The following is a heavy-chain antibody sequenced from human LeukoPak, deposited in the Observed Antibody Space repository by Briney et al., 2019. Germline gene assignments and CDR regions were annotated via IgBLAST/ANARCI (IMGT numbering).Heavy chain of an antibody. CDR3: TRDFEY. CDR1: GGSFSGYY. CDR2: INHSGST. Sequence: SETLSLTCAVYGGSFSGYYWSWIRQPPGKGLEWIGEINHSGSTNYNPSLKSRVTISVDTSKNQFSLKLSSVTAADTAVYYCTRDFEYWGQGTLVTVSS. V-gene: IGHV4-34*01. J-gene: IGHJ4*02.